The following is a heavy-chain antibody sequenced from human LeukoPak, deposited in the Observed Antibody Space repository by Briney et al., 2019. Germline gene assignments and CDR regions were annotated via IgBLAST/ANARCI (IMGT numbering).Heavy chain of an antibody. CDR1: GSTFSSYA. CDR3: ARSHDSSGGNWFDP. V-gene: IGHV1-69*04. D-gene: IGHD3-22*01. Sequence: SVKVSCKASGSTFSSYAISWVRQAPGQGLEWMGRIIPILGIANYAQKFQGRVTITADKSTSTAYMELSRLRSEDTAVYYCARSHDSSGGNWFDPWGQGTLVTVSS. CDR2: IIPILGIA. J-gene: IGHJ5*02.